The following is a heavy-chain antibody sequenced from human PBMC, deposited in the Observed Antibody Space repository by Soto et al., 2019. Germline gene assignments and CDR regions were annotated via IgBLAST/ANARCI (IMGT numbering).Heavy chain of an antibody. J-gene: IGHJ5*02. CDR2: INWNGGST. Sequence: EVQLVESGGGLVQPGGSLRLSCAAFGFTFEDSAMHWIRQAPGKGLEWVSGINWNGGSTVYADSVKGRFTISRDNANTSLHLEMNSLKTDDTALYYCAKGRGALTVVSNWFDPWGQGTLVTVSS. CDR1: GFTFEDSA. V-gene: IGHV3-9*01. D-gene: IGHD3-22*01. CDR3: AKGRGALTVVSNWFDP.